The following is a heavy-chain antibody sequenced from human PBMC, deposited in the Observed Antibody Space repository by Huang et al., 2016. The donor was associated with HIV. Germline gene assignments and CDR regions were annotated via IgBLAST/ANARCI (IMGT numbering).Heavy chain of an antibody. CDR1: GGSIRSDNYY. J-gene: IGHJ4*02. CDR3: ARLPGSITMIRGVITDPY. V-gene: IGHV4-39*01. CDR2: IYYSGGT. Sequence: QLQLQESGPGLVKPSETLSLTCTVSGGSIRSDNYYWGWIRQPPGKGLEWIGSIYYSGGTYDNPSLKSRVTITVDTSKNQFSLKVRSVTAADTAVYYCARLPGSITMIRGVITDPYWGQGTLVTVSS. D-gene: IGHD3-10*01.